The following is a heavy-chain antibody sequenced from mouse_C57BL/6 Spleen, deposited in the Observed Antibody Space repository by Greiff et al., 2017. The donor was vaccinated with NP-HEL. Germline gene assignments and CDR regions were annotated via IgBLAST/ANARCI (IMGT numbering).Heavy chain of an antibody. CDR3: ARKMAQARSYFDY. CDR2: INPNNGGT. D-gene: IGHD3-2*02. CDR1: GYTFTDYY. V-gene: IGHV1-26*01. J-gene: IGHJ2*01. Sequence: EVQLQQSGPELVKPGASVKISCKASGYTFTDYYMNWVKQSHGKSLEWIGDINPNNGGTSYNQKFKGKATLTVDKSSSTAYMELRSLTSEDSAVYYGARKMAQARSYFDYWGQGTTLTVSS.